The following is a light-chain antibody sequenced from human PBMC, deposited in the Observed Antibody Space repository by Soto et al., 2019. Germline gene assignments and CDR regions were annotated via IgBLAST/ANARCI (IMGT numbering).Light chain of an antibody. Sequence: QSALTQPASVSGSPGQSITISCTGTSSDVGAYNSVAWYQHNPGKAPKLMIYDVSNRPLGVSSRVSGSKSANTASLSISGLQADDEADYYCSSYTSSSTLVFGTGTKLTVL. CDR1: SSDVGAYNS. J-gene: IGLJ1*01. CDR2: DVS. V-gene: IGLV2-14*01. CDR3: SSYTSSSTLV.